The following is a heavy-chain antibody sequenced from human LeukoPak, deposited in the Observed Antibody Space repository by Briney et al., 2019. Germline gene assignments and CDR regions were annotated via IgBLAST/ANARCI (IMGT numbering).Heavy chain of an antibody. CDR1: GGSISSSSYY. Sequence: PSETLSLTCTVSGGSISSSSYYWGWIRQPPGKGLEWIGNINYSGSTYHNPSLKSRVTISIDTSKNQFSLKLSSVTAADTAVYYCARDPSLPSRFDPWGQGALVTVSS. V-gene: IGHV4-39*07. D-gene: IGHD6-6*01. J-gene: IGHJ5*02. CDR2: INYSGST. CDR3: ARDPSLPSRFDP.